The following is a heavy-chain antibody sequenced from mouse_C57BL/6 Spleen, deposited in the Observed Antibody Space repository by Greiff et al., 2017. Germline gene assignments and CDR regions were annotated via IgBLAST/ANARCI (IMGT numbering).Heavy chain of an antibody. J-gene: IGHJ3*01. CDR1: GYTFTSYW. CDR2: INPSSGYT. V-gene: IGHV1-7*01. CDR3: SSSPLGDSYYEGWFAY. Sequence: VQLQQSGAELAKPGASVKLSCKASGYTFTSYWMHWVKQRPGQGLEWIGDINPSSGYTKYNQKFKDKATLTADKSSSTAYMQLSSLAYEDSAVYCCSSSPLGDSYYEGWFAYWGQGTLVTVSA. D-gene: IGHD2-3*01.